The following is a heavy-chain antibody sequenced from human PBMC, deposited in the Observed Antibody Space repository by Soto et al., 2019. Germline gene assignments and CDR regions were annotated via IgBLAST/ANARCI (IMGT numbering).Heavy chain of an antibody. CDR3: AKSRYSDSSGDFCDF. D-gene: IGHD3-22*01. CDR2: IGGRATSA. CDR1: GFTFSNYA. V-gene: IGHV3-23*01. J-gene: IGHJ4*02. Sequence: EVQLLESGGGLVQPGGSLRLSCAASGFTFSNYAMSWVRQAPGKGLAWVSGIGGRATSAYYADSVKGRFAISRDNSYNTLFLQLHSLRAEDTAVYYCAKSRYSDSSGDFCDFWGQGPLVSVSS.